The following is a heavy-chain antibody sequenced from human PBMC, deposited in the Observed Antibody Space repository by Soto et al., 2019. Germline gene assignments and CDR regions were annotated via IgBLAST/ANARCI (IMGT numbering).Heavy chain of an antibody. CDR3: ANDCLGGGTCQPLWDYYGMEV. Sequence: ASVKGSCKASGYTFTSYAMPWVRQAPGQSLEWLRWINAGNGNTKYSQKFQGRVTITRDTSASTAYMELSSLSSDDTALYYCANDCLGGGTCQPLWDYYGMEVWGQGTTVTVSS. V-gene: IGHV1-3*01. D-gene: IGHD2-15*01. J-gene: IGHJ6*02. CDR1: GYTFTSYA. CDR2: INAGNGNT.